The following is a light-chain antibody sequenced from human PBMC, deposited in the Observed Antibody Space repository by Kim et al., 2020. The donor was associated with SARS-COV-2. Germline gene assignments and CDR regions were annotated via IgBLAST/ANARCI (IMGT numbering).Light chain of an antibody. CDR2: AAS. Sequence: DIQMTQSPSSLSASVGDRVTITCRTSQSISNHLNWYHQKPGRAPKLLIYAASTLQGGVPSRFSGSGSETDFTLTISSLQPEDFGTYFCQQSYITPFTFGPGNKVDIK. J-gene: IGKJ3*01. CDR3: QQSYITPFT. CDR1: QSISNH. V-gene: IGKV1-39*01.